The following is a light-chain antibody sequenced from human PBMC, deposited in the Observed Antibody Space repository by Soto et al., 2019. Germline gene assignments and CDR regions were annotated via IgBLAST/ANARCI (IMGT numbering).Light chain of an antibody. J-gene: IGKJ1*01. Sequence: DIQMTHSPSTLSASVLDRVTTTCRASQSISRWLAWYQQKPGKAPKLLIYDASSLESGVPSSFSGSGSGTEFTLTISSLQSEDFAVYYCQQYNIWSPETFGQGTKVDIK. CDR2: DAS. CDR1: QSISRW. V-gene: IGKV1-5*01. CDR3: QQYNIWSPET.